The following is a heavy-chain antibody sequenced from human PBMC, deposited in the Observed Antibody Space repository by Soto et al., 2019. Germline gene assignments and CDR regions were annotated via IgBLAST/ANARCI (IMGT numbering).Heavy chain of an antibody. CDR2: ITASGDKT. CDR1: GFTFSSYP. D-gene: IGHD6-19*01. J-gene: IGHJ4*02. Sequence: EVQLLESGGGLVQPGVSLRLPCAASGFTFSSYPMNCVRQAPGKGLEWVSGITASGDKTYYPDSVKGRFTISRDNSKNTLYLQMSSLRAEDTAVYYCVKVSTSVAAPWFFDYWGQGPLVTVSS. V-gene: IGHV3-23*01. CDR3: VKVSTSVAAPWFFDY.